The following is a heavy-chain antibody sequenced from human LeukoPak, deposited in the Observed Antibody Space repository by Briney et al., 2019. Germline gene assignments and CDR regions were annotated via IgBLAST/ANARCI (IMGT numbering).Heavy chain of an antibody. V-gene: IGHV3-21*01. Sequence: PGGSLRLSGAASGFTFNNYAMHWVRQAPGKGLEWVSTISRSSNYIYYADSVKGRFTISRDNAKNSLYLQMNSLRAEDTAVYYCASERHENYYYYYYMDVWGRGTTVTVSS. J-gene: IGHJ6*03. D-gene: IGHD1-1*01. CDR1: GFTFNNYA. CDR2: ISRSSNYI. CDR3: ASERHENYYYYYYMDV.